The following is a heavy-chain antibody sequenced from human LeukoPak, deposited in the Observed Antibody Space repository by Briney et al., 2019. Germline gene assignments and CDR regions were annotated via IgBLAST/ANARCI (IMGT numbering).Heavy chain of an antibody. D-gene: IGHD2-21*01. Sequence: ASVKVSCKVSGYTLTKLYIHWVRQAPGKGIEWVRGFDPEDGETIYAQQFQGRVTMTEDTSSDTAYMELKNLRSEDTVVYYCGTLRWHIIELHYYYAMDVWGQGTTVTVSS. CDR2: FDPEDGET. V-gene: IGHV1-24*01. CDR1: GYTLTKLY. J-gene: IGHJ6*02. CDR3: GTLRWHIIELHYYYAMDV.